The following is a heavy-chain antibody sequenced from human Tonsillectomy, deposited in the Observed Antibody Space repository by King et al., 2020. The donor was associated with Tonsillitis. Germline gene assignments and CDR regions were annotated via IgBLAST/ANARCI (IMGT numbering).Heavy chain of an antibody. V-gene: IGHV5-51*01. CDR1: VSIFTDYW. CDR2: IYPDDSDI. CDR3: ANRGGDGGEEEAEGGP. J-gene: IGHJ4*02. Sequence: VPLVASGAAVTPPGESLKLSCTPSVSIFTDYWLGWVRQTPGQGLEWLGIIYPDDSDIRYRPSFQGPVTISADKSINTVSLHWRSLKASATDREDGANRGGDGGEEEAEGGPGGQGT. D-gene: IGHD3-16*01.